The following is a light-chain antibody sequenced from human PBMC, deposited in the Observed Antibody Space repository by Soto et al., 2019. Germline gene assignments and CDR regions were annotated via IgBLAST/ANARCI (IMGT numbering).Light chain of an antibody. Sequence: DIQMTQSPSSLSASVGDRVTITCRASRNIGNYLNWYQQKPESAPKLLIYLTSSLQSGVPSRFSGSGSGTDFTLTISSLQPEDFATYYCQQSYSTPYSFGQGTKREIK. J-gene: IGKJ2*01. CDR1: RNIGNY. V-gene: IGKV1-39*01. CDR3: QQSYSTPYS. CDR2: LTS.